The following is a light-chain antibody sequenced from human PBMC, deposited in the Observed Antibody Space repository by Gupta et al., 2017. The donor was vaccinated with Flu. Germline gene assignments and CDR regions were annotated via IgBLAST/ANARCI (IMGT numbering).Light chain of an antibody. CDR2: SNN. CDR1: SSDIGSNY. V-gene: IGLV1-47*01. J-gene: IGLJ3*02. Sequence: QSVLTQPPSASGTPGQRGTISCSGSSSDIGSNYVYWYQQLPGMAPKLLIYSNNQRPSGVPDRFSGSKSGTSASLAISGLRSEDEADYYCAAWDDILRGWVFGGGTKLTVL. CDR3: AAWDDILRGWV.